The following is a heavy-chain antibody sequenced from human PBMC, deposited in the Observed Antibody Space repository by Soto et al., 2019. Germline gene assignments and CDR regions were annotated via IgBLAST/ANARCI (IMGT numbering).Heavy chain of an antibody. CDR2: IFHDGNNK. Sequence: QVQLVESGGGVVQPGRSLRLSCAASGFTFSAYAMHWVRQAPGKGLEWVAIIFHDGNNKFYADSVKGRFTVSRDNSKNTLFLQLDSLSAEDTAVYYCAKEAIGPSLSYFDSWGQGTLVTVSS. CDR3: AKEAIGPSLSYFDS. D-gene: IGHD2-21*01. V-gene: IGHV3-30*18. CDR1: GFTFSAYA. J-gene: IGHJ4*02.